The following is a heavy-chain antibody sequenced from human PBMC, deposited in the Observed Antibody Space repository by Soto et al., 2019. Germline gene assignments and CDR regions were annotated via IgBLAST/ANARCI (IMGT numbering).Heavy chain of an antibody. CDR3: ARLSQDYFDY. J-gene: IGHJ4*02. CDR2: IYPGDSDT. D-gene: IGHD2-15*01. CDR1: GYSFTTNL. Sequence: GESLEISCGGSGYSFTTNLIGWVRQMPVKGLEWMGVIYPGDSDTRYSPSFQGQVAISADKSINTAYLQWSSLKASDTAMYYCARLSQDYFDYWGKGTRGTVS. V-gene: IGHV5-51*01.